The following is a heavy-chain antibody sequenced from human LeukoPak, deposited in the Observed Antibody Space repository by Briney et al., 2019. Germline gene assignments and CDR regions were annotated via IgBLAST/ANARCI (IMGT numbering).Heavy chain of an antibody. CDR2: ISGSSSYI. Sequence: GGSLRLSCAASGFTFSSYSMNWVRQAPGKGLEWVSCISGSSSYIYSADSVKGRFTISRHNAKNSLYLQMNSLRAEDTAVYYCAKQLNSDWIIDYWGQGTLVTVSS. CDR1: GFTFSSYS. J-gene: IGHJ4*02. D-gene: IGHD6-19*01. CDR3: AKQLNSDWIIDY. V-gene: IGHV3-21*01.